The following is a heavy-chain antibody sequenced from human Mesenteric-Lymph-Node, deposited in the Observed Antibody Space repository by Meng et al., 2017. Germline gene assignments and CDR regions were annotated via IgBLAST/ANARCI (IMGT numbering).Heavy chain of an antibody. CDR1: GFTFSSYS. CDR3: GGASGWISRY. Sequence: GGSLRLSCAASGFTFSSYSMNWVRQAPGKGLEWVSSISSSSSYIYYADSVKGRFTISRDNAKNSLYLQMNNLRAEDTAVYDCGGASGWISRYWGQGTLVTVSS. V-gene: IGHV3-21*01. J-gene: IGHJ4*02. D-gene: IGHD6-19*01. CDR2: ISSSSSYI.